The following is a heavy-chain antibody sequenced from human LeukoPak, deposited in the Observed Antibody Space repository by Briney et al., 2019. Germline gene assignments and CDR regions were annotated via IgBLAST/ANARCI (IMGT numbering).Heavy chain of an antibody. V-gene: IGHV1-8*01. J-gene: IGHJ4*02. CDR2: MNPNSGNT. D-gene: IGHD6-19*01. Sequence: ASVKVSCKSSGYTFTSCDINWVRQATGQGLEWMGWMNPNSGNTGYGQSFQGRITMTRDISIGTAYMELSNLTSEDTAIYYCTRGSSGRRDNWGQGTLVTVSA. CDR1: GYTFTSCD. CDR3: TRGSSGRRDN.